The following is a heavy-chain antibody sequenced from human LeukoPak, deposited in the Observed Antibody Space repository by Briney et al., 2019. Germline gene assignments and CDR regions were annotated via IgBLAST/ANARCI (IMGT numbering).Heavy chain of an antibody. D-gene: IGHD4-11*01. CDR3: AREAWLTVGVDY. Sequence: GGSLRLSCAASGFTFSSYAMSWVRQAPGKGLEWVSAISGSGGSTYYADSVKGRFTISRDNAKNSLYPQMNSLRAEDTAVYYCAREAWLTVGVDYWGQGTLVTVSS. J-gene: IGHJ4*02. CDR1: GFTFSSYA. V-gene: IGHV3-23*01. CDR2: ISGSGGST.